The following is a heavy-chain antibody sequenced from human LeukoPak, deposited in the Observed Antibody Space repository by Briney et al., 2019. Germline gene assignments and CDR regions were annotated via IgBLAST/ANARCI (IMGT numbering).Heavy chain of an antibody. CDR1: GGSISSSSYY. V-gene: IGHV4-39*07. CDR3: ARVNGYLFDY. D-gene: IGHD5-18*01. CDR2: IYYSGST. Sequence: SETLSLTCTVSGGSISSSSYYWGWIRQPPGKGLEWIGSIYYSGSTYYNPSLKSRVTISVDTSKNQFSLKLSSVTAADTAMYYCARVNGYLFDYRGQGTLVTVSS. J-gene: IGHJ4*02.